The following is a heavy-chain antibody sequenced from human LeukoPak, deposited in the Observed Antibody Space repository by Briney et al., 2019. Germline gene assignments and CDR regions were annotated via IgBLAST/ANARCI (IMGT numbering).Heavy chain of an antibody. J-gene: IGHJ4*02. CDR3: AKDQVGATVGALGY. V-gene: IGHV3-30*02. CDR1: GFTFSSYG. CDR2: IRYDGSNK. Sequence: TGGSLRLSCAASGFTFSSYGMHWVRQAPGKGLEWVAFIRYDGSNKYYADSVKGRFTISRDNSKNTLHLQMNSLRAEDTAVYYCAKDQVGATVGALGYWGQGTLVTVSS. D-gene: IGHD1-26*01.